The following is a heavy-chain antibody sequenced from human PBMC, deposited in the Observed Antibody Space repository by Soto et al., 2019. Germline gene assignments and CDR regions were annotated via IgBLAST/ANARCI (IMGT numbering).Heavy chain of an antibody. V-gene: IGHV4-30-2*01. D-gene: IGHD3-22*01. J-gene: IGHJ4*02. CDR3: ARGYYYDSSGPDY. CDR1: GGSISSGGYS. Sequence: PSETLSLTCAVSGGSISSGGYSWTWIRQPPGKGLEWIGYIYHSGSAYYNPSLKSRVTISVDRSKNQFSLKLSSVTAADTAVYYCARGYYYDSSGPDYWGQGTLVTVSS. CDR2: IYHSGSA.